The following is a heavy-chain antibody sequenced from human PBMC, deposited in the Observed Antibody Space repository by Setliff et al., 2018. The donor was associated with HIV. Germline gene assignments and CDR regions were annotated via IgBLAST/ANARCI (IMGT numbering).Heavy chain of an antibody. CDR3: ARHSPSDY. J-gene: IGHJ4*02. Sequence: SETLSLTCTVSGDSISTDYWTWIRQPPGKGLEWIGYIYNSASTSYNPSLKSRVTISVDTSKNQFSLQLSSVTAADTAVYYCARHSPSDYWGQGTLVTVSS. V-gene: IGHV4-59*08. CDR1: GDSISTDY. CDR2: IYNSAST.